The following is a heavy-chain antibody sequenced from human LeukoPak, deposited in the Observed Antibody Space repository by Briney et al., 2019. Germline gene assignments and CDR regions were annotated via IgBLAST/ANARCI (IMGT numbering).Heavy chain of an antibody. CDR2: IKCDGSEK. Sequence: GGALRLSCAASGFTFSSSWMHWVCQAPEKGREWVADIKCDGSEKYYVDSVKGRLTISRDNAKNSLYLQVNSLRAEDMTVYYCVRAGGVVVVPLSDYWGQGTLVTVSS. CDR1: GFTFSSSW. D-gene: IGHD3-22*01. V-gene: IGHV3-52*01. CDR3: VRAGGVVVVPLSDY. J-gene: IGHJ4*02.